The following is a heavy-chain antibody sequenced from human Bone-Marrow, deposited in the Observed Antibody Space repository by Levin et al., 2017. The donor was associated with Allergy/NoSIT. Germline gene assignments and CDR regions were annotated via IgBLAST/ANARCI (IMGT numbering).Heavy chain of an antibody. CDR3: ARDYSNSYYSSYYYYGMDV. J-gene: IGHJ6*02. Sequence: ASVKVSCKSSGYTFTKYYIHWVRQAPGQGPEWVGVIDPSSGDTSYAQKLQGRVTMTSDTSSSTVHMDLTSLTSEDTAVYYCARDYSNSYYSSYYYYGMDVWGQGTTVTVSS. CDR1: GYTFTKYY. CDR2: IDPSSGDT. V-gene: IGHV1-46*01. D-gene: IGHD2-15*01.